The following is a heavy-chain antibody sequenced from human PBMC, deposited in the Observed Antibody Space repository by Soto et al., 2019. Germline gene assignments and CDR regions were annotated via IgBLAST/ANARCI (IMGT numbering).Heavy chain of an antibody. J-gene: IGHJ6*02. CDR1: GFTFSSYG. CDR3: ARDIYEQWLEGDYYYGMDV. D-gene: IGHD6-19*01. CDR2: IWYDGSNK. V-gene: IGHV3-33*01. Sequence: GGSLRLSCAASGFTFSSYGMHWVRQAPGKGLEWVAVIWYDGSNKYYADSVKGRFTISRDNSKNTLYLQMNSLRAEDTAVYYCARDIYEQWLEGDYYYGMDVWGQGTTVTVSS.